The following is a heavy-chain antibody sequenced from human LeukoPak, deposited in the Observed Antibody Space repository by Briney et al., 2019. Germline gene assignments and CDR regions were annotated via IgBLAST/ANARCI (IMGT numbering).Heavy chain of an antibody. D-gene: IGHD3-3*01. V-gene: IGHV1-8*03. CDR2: MNPNSGNT. Sequence: GASVKVSCKASGYTFTSYDINWVRQATGQGLEWMGWMNPNSGNTGYAQKFQGRVTITRNTSISTAYMELSSLRSEDTAVYYCARGRTYYDFWSGYSRAPYYYYMDVWGEGTTVTVSS. CDR1: GYTFTSYD. CDR3: ARGRTYYDFWSGYSRAPYYYYMDV. J-gene: IGHJ6*03.